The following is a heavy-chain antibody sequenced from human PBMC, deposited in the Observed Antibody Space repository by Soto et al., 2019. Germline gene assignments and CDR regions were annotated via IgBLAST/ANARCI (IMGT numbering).Heavy chain of an antibody. CDR3: ARDFRAIFGVVSIDI. CDR2: ISSSSSYI. V-gene: IGHV3-21*01. J-gene: IGHJ3*02. D-gene: IGHD3-3*01. CDR1: GFTFSSYS. Sequence: GGSLRLSCAASGFTFSSYSMNWVRQAPGKGLEWVSSISSSSSYIYYADSVKGRFTISRDNAKNSLYLQMNSLRAEDTAVYFCARDFRAIFGVVSIDIWGQGTMVTVSS.